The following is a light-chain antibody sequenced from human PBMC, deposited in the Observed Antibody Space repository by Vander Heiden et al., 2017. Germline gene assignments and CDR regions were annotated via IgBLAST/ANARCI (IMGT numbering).Light chain of an antibody. CDR1: QSLLQTNGSSH. J-gene: IGKJ1*01. V-gene: IGKV2-28*01. CDR3: MQARHTPWT. CDR2: LGS. Sequence: DIVMTQSPLSLPVTPGESDSISCRSSQSLLQTNGSSHLEWYLQKPGQSPQLLISLGSIRASGVPDRFTGSASGTDFILKISRVEAEDAGVYFCMQARHTPWTFGQGTKVEIK.